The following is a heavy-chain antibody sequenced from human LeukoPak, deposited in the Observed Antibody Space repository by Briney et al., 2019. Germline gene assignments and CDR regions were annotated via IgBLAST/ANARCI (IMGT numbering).Heavy chain of an antibody. D-gene: IGHD1-26*01. V-gene: IGHV2-5*02. CDR3: AHRTGSGSYYVEAYFDY. CDR1: GFSLSTSGVG. J-gene: IGHJ4*02. Sequence: KESGPTLVKPTQALTLTCTFSGFSLSTSGVGVGWIRQPPGKALEWLAVIYWDDDKRYSPSLKSRLTITKDTSKNQVVLTMTNMDPVDTATYHCAHRTGSGSYYVEAYFDYWGQGTLVTVSS. CDR2: IYWDDDK.